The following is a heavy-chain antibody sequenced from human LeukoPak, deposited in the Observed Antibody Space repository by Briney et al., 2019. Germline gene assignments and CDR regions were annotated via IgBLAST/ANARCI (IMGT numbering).Heavy chain of an antibody. J-gene: IGHJ4*02. CDR1: GYTFTSYA. D-gene: IGHD5-12*01. CDR3: ARGVATNRYYFDY. Sequence: PGRSLRLSCAASGYTFTSYAMHWVRQAPGQRLEWMGWINAGNGNTKYSQKFQGRVTITRDTSASTAYMELSSLRSEDTAVYSCARGVATNRYYFDYWGQGTLVTVSS. CDR2: INAGNGNT. V-gene: IGHV1-3*01.